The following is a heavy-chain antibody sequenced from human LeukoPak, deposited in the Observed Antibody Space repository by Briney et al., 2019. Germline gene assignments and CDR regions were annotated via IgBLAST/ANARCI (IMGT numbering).Heavy chain of an antibody. CDR1: GFTDSSNY. CDR3: ARYSRDGYNVN. CDR2: IYSGGST. V-gene: IGHV3-66*02. Sequence: GGSLRLSCAGSGFTDSSNYMSWVRPAPGKGLEWVSVIYSGGSTYYADSVKGRFTISRDNSKNTLYLQMNSLRAEDTAVYYCARYSRDGYNVNWGQGTLVTVSS. D-gene: IGHD5-24*01. J-gene: IGHJ4*02.